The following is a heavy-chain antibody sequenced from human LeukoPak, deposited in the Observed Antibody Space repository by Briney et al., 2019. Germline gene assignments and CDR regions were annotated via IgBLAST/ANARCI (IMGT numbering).Heavy chain of an antibody. CDR2: IIPIFGTA. CDR3: ARDLGPDDIVVVPAAKDEQLVPPYGMDV. CDR1: GYTFTSYG. D-gene: IGHD2-2*01. J-gene: IGHJ6*02. Sequence: GASVKVSCKASGYTFTSYGISWVRQAPGQGLEWMGGIIPIFGTANYAQKFQGRVTITADESTSTAYMELSSLRSEDTAVYYCARDLGPDDIVVVPAAKDEQLVPPYGMDVWGQGTTVTVSS. V-gene: IGHV1-69*13.